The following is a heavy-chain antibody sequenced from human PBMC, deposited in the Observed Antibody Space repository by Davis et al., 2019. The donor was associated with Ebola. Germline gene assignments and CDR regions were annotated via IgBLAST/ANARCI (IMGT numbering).Heavy chain of an antibody. CDR3: ARHYGDYGYFQH. J-gene: IGHJ1*01. D-gene: IGHD4-17*01. V-gene: IGHV1-8*01. CDR1: GYTFTSYD. CDR2: MNPNSGNT. Sequence: ASVKVSCKASGYTFTSYDINWVRQATGQGLEWMGWMNPNSGNTGYAQKFQGRVTMTRNTSISTAYMELSSLRSEDTAVYYCARHYGDYGYFQHWGQGTLVTVSS.